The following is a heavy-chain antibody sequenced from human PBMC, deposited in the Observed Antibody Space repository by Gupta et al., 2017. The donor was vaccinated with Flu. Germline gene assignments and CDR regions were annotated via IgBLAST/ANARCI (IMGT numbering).Heavy chain of an antibody. D-gene: IGHD6-13*01. CDR1: GGSISSYY. J-gene: IGHJ4*02. Sequence: QVQLQESGPGLVKPSETLSLTCTVSGGSISSYYWSWIRQPPGKGLEWIEYIYYSGSTNYNPSLKSRVTISVDTSKNQFSLKLSSVTAADTAVYYCARGEGAAAGTTPLDYWGQGTLVTVSS. V-gene: IGHV4-59*08. CDR2: IYYSGST. CDR3: ARGEGAAAGTTPLDY.